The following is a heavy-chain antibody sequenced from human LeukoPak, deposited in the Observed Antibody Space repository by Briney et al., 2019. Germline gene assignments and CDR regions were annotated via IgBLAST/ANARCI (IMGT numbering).Heavy chain of an antibody. Sequence: SSETLSLTCTVSGFSVSSGSYYWSWIRQPPGKGLEWNGNSYYSGSTNYNPSLKSRVTISVDTSKNPFSLKLSSVTAADTAVYYCARGLMPGSGSYYNLSYYYYMDVWGKGTTVTVSS. CDR1: GFSVSSGSYY. D-gene: IGHD3-10*01. V-gene: IGHV4-61*01. J-gene: IGHJ6*03. CDR2: SYYSGST. CDR3: ARGLMPGSGSYYNLSYYYYMDV.